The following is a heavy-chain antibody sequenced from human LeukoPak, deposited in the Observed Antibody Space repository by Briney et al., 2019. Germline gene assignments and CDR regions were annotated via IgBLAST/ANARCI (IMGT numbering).Heavy chain of an antibody. CDR2: INHSGST. CDR1: GGSISSYY. J-gene: IGHJ4*02. Sequence: PSETLSLTCTVSGGSISSYYWSWIRQPPGKGLEWIGEINHSGSTNYNPSLKSRVTMSLDTSKKQFSLKLTSVTAADTAVYYCARVAPPNPYWGQGTLVTVSS. CDR3: ARVAPPNPY. V-gene: IGHV4-34*01.